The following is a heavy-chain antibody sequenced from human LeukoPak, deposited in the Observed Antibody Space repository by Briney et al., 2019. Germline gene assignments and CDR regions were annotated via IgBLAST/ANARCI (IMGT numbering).Heavy chain of an antibody. CDR2: INTKTGRT. D-gene: IGHD3-3*01. V-gene: IGHV1-2*02. Sequence: ASVKVSCKTSGYSFTDYYIHWLRQAPGQGLEWMGWINTKTGRTSSARKFQGRVTMTRDPSITTVYMDMAWLTSDDTAIYFCARADFIDAGPYLIGPWGQGTLVTVSS. CDR1: GYSFTDYY. CDR3: ARADFIDAGPYLIGP. J-gene: IGHJ5*02.